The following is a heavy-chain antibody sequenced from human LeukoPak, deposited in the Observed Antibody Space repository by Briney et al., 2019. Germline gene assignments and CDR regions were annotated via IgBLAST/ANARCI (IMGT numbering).Heavy chain of an antibody. V-gene: IGHV3-21*06. CDR3: AREPAYNSPPS. CDR1: GFTFSTYS. Sequence: GGSLRLSCAASGFTFSTYSMNWVRQAPGKGLEWVSSISSSSSYMYNADSVKGRFTISRDNAKNPLYLQMNSLRVEDTAVYCCAREPAYNSPPSWGQGTLVTVSS. CDR2: ISSSSSYM. J-gene: IGHJ5*02. D-gene: IGHD1-14*01.